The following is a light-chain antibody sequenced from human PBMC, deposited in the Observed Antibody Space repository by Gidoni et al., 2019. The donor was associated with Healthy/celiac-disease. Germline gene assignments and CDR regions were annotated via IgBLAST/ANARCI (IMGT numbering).Light chain of an antibody. CDR3: QQYGSSPKT. V-gene: IGKV3-20*01. J-gene: IGKJ1*01. CDR2: GAS. CDR1: QSVSSSY. Sequence: IVLTQSPGTLSLSPGERATLSCRASQSVSSSYLAWYQQKPGQAPRPLIYGASSRATGIPDRFRGSGSGTDFTLTISRLEPEDFAVYYCQQYGSSPKTFGQGTKVEIK.